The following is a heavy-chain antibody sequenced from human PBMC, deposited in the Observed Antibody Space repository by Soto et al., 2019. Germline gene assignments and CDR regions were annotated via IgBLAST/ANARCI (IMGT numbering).Heavy chain of an antibody. CDR1: GFTFSNAW. V-gene: IGHV3-15*07. CDR2: IKSKTDGGTT. CDR3: TTYLPLSGSYSYFDY. D-gene: IGHD1-26*01. Sequence: GGSLRLSCAASGFTFSNAWMNWVRQAPGKGLEWVGRIKSKTDGGTTDYAAPVKGRFTISRDDSKNTLYLQMNSLKTEDTAVYYCTTYLPLSGSYSYFDYWGQGTLVTVSS. J-gene: IGHJ4*02.